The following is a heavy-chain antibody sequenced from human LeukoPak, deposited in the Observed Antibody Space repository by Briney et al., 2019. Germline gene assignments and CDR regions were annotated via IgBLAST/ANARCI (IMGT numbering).Heavy chain of an antibody. CDR1: GGSISSGSYY. Sequence: PSETLSLTCTVSGGSISSGSYYWSWIRQPAGKGLEWIGRIYTSGSTNYNPSLKSRVTISVDTSKNQFSLKLSSVTAADTAVYYCARVGQAAAANWFDPWGQGTLVTVSS. J-gene: IGHJ5*02. D-gene: IGHD6-13*01. CDR3: ARVGQAAAANWFDP. CDR2: IYTSGST. V-gene: IGHV4-61*02.